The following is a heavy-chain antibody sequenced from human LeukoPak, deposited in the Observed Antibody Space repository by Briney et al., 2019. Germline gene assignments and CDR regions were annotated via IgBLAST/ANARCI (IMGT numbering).Heavy chain of an antibody. J-gene: IGHJ6*02. V-gene: IGHV3-23*01. CDR1: GFTFSSYS. CDR2: ISNGDSST. CDR3: AKVLVQEGYYYGMDV. Sequence: GGSLRLSCAASGFTFSSYSMSWVRQAPGKGLEWVSGISNGDSSTYYADSVKGRFTISRDNSKNSLYLQMISLRAEDTAVYYCAKVLVQEGYYYGMDVWGQGTTVTVSS. D-gene: IGHD2-8*02.